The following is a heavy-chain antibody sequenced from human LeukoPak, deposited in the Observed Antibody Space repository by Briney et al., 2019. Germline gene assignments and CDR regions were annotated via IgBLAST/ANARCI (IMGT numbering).Heavy chain of an antibody. V-gene: IGHV4-30-4*01. D-gene: IGHD2-15*01. CDR3: ARRGPQGIVDY. Sequence: SETLSLTCTVSGGSISSGDYYWSWIRQPPGKGLEWIGYIYSSGSTYYNPSLKSRVTISVDTSKNQFSLKLSSVTAADTAVYYCARRGPQGIVDYWGQGTLVTVSS. CDR1: GGSISSGDYY. J-gene: IGHJ4*02. CDR2: IYSSGST.